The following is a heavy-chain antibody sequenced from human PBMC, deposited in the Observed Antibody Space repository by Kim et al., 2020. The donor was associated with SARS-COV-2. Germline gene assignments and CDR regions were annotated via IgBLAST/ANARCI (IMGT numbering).Heavy chain of an antibody. CDR1: GYTFTSYG. V-gene: IGHV1-18*01. D-gene: IGHD4-17*01. CDR2: ISAYNGNT. CDR3: ARDDLNDYGSYGMDV. J-gene: IGHJ6*02. Sequence: ASVKVSCKASGYTFTSYGISWVRQAPGQGLEWMGWISAYNGNTNYAQKLQGRVTMTTDTSTSTAYMELRSLRSDDTAVYYCARDDLNDYGSYGMDVWGQGTTVTVSS.